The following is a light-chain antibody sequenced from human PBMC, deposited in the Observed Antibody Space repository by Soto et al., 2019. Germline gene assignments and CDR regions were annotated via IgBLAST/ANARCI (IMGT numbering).Light chain of an antibody. Sequence: EIVLTQSPGTLCLSPGERATLACSASQTISNTFFAWYQQRPGQSPRLLIYRASGRAAGIPDGFSGSGSARDFTLRMSRLKPEDFAVYYCQQYGVSPCFGGGT. CDR3: QQYGVSPC. V-gene: IGKV3-20*01. CDR2: RAS. J-gene: IGKJ4*01. CDR1: QTISNTF.